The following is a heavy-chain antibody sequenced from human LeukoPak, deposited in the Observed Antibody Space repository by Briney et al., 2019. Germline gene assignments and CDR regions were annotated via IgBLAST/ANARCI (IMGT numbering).Heavy chain of an antibody. CDR1: GGTFSSYA. J-gene: IGHJ4*02. V-gene: IGHV1-69*04. Sequence: GASVKVSCKASGGTFSSYAISWVRQAPGQGLEWMGRIIPILGIANYAQKFQGRVTITADKSTSTAYMELSSLRSEDTAVYYCARPYYYGSGEKQYYFDYWGQGTLVTVSS. CDR2: IIPILGIA. CDR3: ARPYYYGSGEKQYYFDY. D-gene: IGHD3-10*01.